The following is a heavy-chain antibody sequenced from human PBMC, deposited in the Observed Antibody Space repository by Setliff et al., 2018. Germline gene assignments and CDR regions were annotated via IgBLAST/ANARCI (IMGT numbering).Heavy chain of an antibody. D-gene: IGHD3-22*01. CDR1: GYSIRSGNY. CDR3: ARDYYDSRGSYAFDI. J-gene: IGHJ3*02. CDR2: ISHSGSA. V-gene: IGHV4-38-2*02. Sequence: KASETLSLTCAVSGYSIRSGNYWGWIRQPPGKGLEWIGSISHSGSAYYNPSLKSRVTISLDMSKNQFSLNLSSVTAADTAMYYCARDYYDSRGSYAFDIWGQGTVVTVSS.